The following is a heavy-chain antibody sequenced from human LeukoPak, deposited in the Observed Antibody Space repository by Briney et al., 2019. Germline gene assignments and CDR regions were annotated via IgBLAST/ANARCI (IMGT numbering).Heavy chain of an antibody. CDR2: IYYSGST. Sequence: SETLSLTCTVSGGSISSYYWSWIRQPPGKGLEWIGYIYYSGSTNYYPSLKSRVTISVDTSKNQFSLKLSSVTAADTAVYYCARVSDSSSSLWFDPWGQGTLVTVSS. CDR3: ARVSDSSSSLWFDP. J-gene: IGHJ5*02. CDR1: GGSISSYY. D-gene: IGHD6-6*01. V-gene: IGHV4-59*01.